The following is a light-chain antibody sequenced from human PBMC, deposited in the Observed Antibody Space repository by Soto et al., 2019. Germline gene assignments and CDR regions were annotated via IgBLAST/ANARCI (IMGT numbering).Light chain of an antibody. J-gene: IGLJ1*01. CDR3: CSYAGSSTYV. CDR1: SSDVGTYNL. V-gene: IGLV2-23*01. CDR2: EGS. Sequence: QSVLTQPASVSGSPGQSITISCTGTSSDVGTYNLVSWYQHHPGKDPKLMIYEGSKRPSGVSNRFSGSKSGNTASLTISGLQAEDEADYYCCSYAGSSTYVCGTGTKLTVL.